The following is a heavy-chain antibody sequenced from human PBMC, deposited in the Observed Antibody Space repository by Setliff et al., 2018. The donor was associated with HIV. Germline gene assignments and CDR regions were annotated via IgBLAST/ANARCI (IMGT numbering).Heavy chain of an antibody. J-gene: IGHJ4*02. CDR2: LSNNGSTI. D-gene: IGHD1-26*01. Sequence: PGRSLRLSCAASEFTFSDYYMSWIRQAPGKGLEWVSYLSNNGSTIYYADPVKGRFTISRDNAKNSLYLQMDSLRADDTAVYYCAREVVGATERYYFDYWGQGTLVTVSS. V-gene: IGHV3-11*01. CDR3: AREVVGATERYYFDY. CDR1: EFTFSDYY.